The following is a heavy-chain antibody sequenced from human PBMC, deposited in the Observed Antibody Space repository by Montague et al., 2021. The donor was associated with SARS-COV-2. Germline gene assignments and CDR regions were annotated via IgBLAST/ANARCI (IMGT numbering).Heavy chain of an antibody. D-gene: IGHD2-15*01. CDR3: ARAVVGAKTATIES. V-gene: IGHV4-59*01. CDR1: GGSINNYF. CDR2: MHSTGST. J-gene: IGHJ4*02. Sequence: SETLSLTCSVSGGSINNYFWGWIRQSPGKGLEWVGHMHSTGSTAYNPSLKSRVIISVDTSKTQISLKLSSVSAADTALYYCARAVVGAKTATIESWGQGTLVTVSS.